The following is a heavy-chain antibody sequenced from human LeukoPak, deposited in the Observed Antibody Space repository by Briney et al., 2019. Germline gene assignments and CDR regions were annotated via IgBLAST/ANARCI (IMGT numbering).Heavy chain of an antibody. V-gene: IGHV1-46*01. CDR1: GYTFTSYY. D-gene: IGHD5-18*01. J-gene: IGHJ4*02. Sequence: ASVSVSCKASGYTFTSYYMHWVRQAPGQGLEWMGIINPSGGSTSYAQKFQGRVTMTRDTSTSTVYMELSSLRSEDTAVYYCARVSRTAMALRVAYFDYWGQGTLVTVSS. CDR2: INPSGGST. CDR3: ARVSRTAMALRVAYFDY.